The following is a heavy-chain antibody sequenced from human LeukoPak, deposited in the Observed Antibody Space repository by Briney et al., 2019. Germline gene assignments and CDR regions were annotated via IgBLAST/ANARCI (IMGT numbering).Heavy chain of an antibody. CDR3: ARSGASSSGWPFDY. D-gene: IGHD6-19*01. CDR1: GGSISSGDYY. Sequence: PSETLSLTCTVSGGSISSGDYYWSWIRQPPGKGLEWIGYIHYSGSTYYNPSLKSRVTISVDTSKNQFSLKLSSVTAADTAVYYCARSGASSSGWPFDYWGQGTLVTVSS. V-gene: IGHV4-30-4*01. CDR2: IHYSGST. J-gene: IGHJ4*02.